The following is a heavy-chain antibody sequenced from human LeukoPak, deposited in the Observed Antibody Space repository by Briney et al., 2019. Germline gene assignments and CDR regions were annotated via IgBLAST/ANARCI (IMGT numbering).Heavy chain of an antibody. J-gene: IGHJ4*02. CDR1: GFTFSTYA. D-gene: IGHD6-19*01. Sequence: GGSLRLSCAASGFTFSTYAMHWVRQAPGKGREYVASISSKGSNTYYANSVKGRFTISRDNSKNTLYLQMGSLTAKDMAVYYCARDKQWLVRAGFDYWGQGILVTVSS. CDR2: ISSKGSNT. CDR3: ARDKQWLVRAGFDY. V-gene: IGHV3-64*01.